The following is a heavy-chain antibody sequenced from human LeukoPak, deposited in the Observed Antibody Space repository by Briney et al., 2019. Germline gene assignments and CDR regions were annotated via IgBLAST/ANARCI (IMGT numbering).Heavy chain of an antibody. CDR1: GFTFSTYS. Sequence: PGGSLRLSCAASGFTFSTYSMNWVRQAPGKGLEWVSYITGSSSDIYYADSVKGRFTISRDNAENSVFLQMNSLRDEDTAVYFCARNFDSWGEGTLVTVSS. CDR3: ARNFDS. J-gene: IGHJ4*02. CDR2: ITGSSSDI. V-gene: IGHV3-48*02.